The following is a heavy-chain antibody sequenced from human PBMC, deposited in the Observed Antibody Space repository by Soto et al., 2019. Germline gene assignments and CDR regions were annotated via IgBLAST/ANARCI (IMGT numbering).Heavy chain of an antibody. CDR2: ISYDGSNK. CDR3: AKNYQEYCSGGSCAPVEDY. CDR1: GFTFSSYG. V-gene: IGHV3-30*18. J-gene: IGHJ4*02. D-gene: IGHD2-15*01. Sequence: QVQLVESGGGVVQPGRSLRLSCAASGFTFSSYGMHGVRQAPGKGLEWVAVISYDGSNKYYADSVKGRFTISRDNSKNTRYMQLTILRAEDTAVYYCAKNYQEYCSGGSCAPVEDYWGKGTLVTVSS.